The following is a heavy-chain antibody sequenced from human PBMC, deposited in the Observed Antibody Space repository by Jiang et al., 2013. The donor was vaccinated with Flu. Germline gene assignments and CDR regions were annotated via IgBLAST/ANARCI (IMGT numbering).Heavy chain of an antibody. V-gene: IGHV3-23*01. CDR3: AKDFDSSGYFYTGDAFDI. J-gene: IGHJ3*02. CDR1: GFTFSSYA. CDR2: ISGSGAST. D-gene: IGHD3-22*01. Sequence: VQLLESGGGLVQPGGSLRLSCAASGFTFSSYAMSWVRQAPGKGLEWVSGISGSGASTYYADSVKGRFTISRDNFNKTMYVQMNSLRAEDTAIYYCAKDFDSSGYFYTGDAFDIWGQRDNGHRLF.